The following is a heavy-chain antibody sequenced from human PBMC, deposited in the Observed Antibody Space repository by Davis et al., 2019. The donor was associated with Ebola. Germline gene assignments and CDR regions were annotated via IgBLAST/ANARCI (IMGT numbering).Heavy chain of an antibody. V-gene: IGHV1-2*04. D-gene: IGHD3-10*01. CDR2: INPNSGGT. Sequence: ASVKVSCKASGYTFTSYYIHWVRQAPGQGLEWMGWINPNSGGTKYAEKFQGWVTMTRDTSTSTVYLDLRTLKSDDTAVYYCARRGGSYFATGLDVWGQGTTVTVSS. J-gene: IGHJ6*02. CDR1: GYTFTSYY. CDR3: ARRGGSYFATGLDV.